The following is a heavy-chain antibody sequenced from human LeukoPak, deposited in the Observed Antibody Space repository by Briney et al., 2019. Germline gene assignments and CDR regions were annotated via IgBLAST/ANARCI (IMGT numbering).Heavy chain of an antibody. CDR3: ARGRDGYNFLNRGEYYYFDY. CDR1: GGSLSSGTYY. CDR2: FYTSGST. V-gene: IGHV4-61*02. D-gene: IGHD5-24*01. Sequence: SETLSLTCTVSGGSLSSGTYYWSWIRQPAGKGLEWIGRFYTSGSTNYNPSLKSRVTISVDTSKNQFSLKLSSVTAADTAVYYCARGRDGYNFLNRGEYYYFDYWGQGTLVTVSS. J-gene: IGHJ4*02.